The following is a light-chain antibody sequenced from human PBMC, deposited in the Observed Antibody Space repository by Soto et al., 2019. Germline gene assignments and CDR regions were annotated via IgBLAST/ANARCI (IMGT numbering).Light chain of an antibody. CDR2: GAS. V-gene: IGKV3-20*01. J-gene: IGKJ5*01. CDR3: QQYDNWPIA. CDR1: QSVSSGY. Sequence: EIVFTHTPGTLSLSPRERATLSCRVSQSVSSGYLAWYQQKPGQAPRLLVYGASSRATGIPDRFSGSGSGTEFTLIICSLQSEDSAVYYCQQYDNWPIAFGQGTRLE.